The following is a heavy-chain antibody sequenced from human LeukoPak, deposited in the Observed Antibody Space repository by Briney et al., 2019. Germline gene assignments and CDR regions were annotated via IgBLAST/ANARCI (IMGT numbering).Heavy chain of an antibody. CDR2: IKQDGSKK. CDR1: GFTFSRSW. CDR3: ARDYDHYMDV. J-gene: IGHJ6*03. Sequence: GGSLRLSCAASGFTFSRSWMSWVRQAPGKGLEWVANIKQDGSKKYYVDSVKGRFTISRDSAKNSLYLQMNSLRAEDTAVYYCARDYDHYMDVWGKGTTVTVSS. V-gene: IGHV3-7*01.